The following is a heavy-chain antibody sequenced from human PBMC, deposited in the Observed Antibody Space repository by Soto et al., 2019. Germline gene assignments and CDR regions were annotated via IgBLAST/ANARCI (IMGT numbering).Heavy chain of an antibody. CDR1: GGSFSGYY. V-gene: IGHV4-34*01. CDR3: ARVWRIFGVVTPEYYFDY. Sequence: KTSETLSLTCAVYGGSFSGYYWSWIRQPPGKGLEWIGEINHSGSTNYNPSLKSRVTISVDTSKNQFSLKLSSVTAADTAVYYCARVWRIFGVVTPEYYFDYWGQGTLVTVSS. D-gene: IGHD3-3*01. CDR2: INHSGST. J-gene: IGHJ4*02.